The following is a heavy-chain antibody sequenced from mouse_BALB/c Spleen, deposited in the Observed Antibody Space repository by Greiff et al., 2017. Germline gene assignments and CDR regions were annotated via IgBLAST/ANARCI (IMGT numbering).Heavy chain of an antibody. D-gene: IGHD4-1*01. J-gene: IGHJ2*01. Sequence: QVQLQQPGAELVKPGASVKLSCKASGYTFTSYWMHWVKQRPGQGLEWIGENDPSDSYTNYNQKFKGKATLTVDKSSSTAYMQLSSLTSEDSAVYYCARTGTGTDYWGQGTTLTVSS. CDR1: GYTFTSYW. V-gene: IGHV1-69*02. CDR3: ARTGTGTDY. CDR2: NDPSDSYT.